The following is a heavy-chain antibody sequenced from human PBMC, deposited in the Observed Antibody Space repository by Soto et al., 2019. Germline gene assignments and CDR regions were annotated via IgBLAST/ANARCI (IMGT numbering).Heavy chain of an antibody. CDR1: GGTFSSYA. Sequence: QVQLVQSGAEVKKPGSSVKVSCKASGGTFSSYAISWVRQAPGEGLEWMGGIIPIFGTANYAQKFQGRVTITADDSTSTAYMELSSLRSEDTAVYYCARKRITMIVDDAFDIWRQGTMVTVSS. CDR2: IIPIFGTA. J-gene: IGHJ3*02. V-gene: IGHV1-69*01. CDR3: ARKRITMIVDDAFDI. D-gene: IGHD3-22*01.